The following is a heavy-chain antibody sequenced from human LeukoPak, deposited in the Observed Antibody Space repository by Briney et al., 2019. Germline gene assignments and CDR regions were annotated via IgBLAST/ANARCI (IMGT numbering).Heavy chain of an antibody. CDR1: EYTFIDYY. CDR2: IDPNNGAT. J-gene: IGHJ4*02. CDR3: ATKSFDS. V-gene: IGHV1-2*02. Sequence: ASVKGSCKASEYTFIDYYIHWVRQAPGQGLEWMGSIDPNNGATTYAQQFQGRVTMTRDTSTSTGYMELSSLKSDDTAVYYCATKSFDSWGQGNLVTVSS.